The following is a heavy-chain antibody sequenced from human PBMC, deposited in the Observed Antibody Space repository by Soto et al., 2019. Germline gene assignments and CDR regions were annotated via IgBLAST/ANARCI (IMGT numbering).Heavy chain of an antibody. Sequence: QVQLQQWGAGLLKPSETLSLTCVVHGGSLSGHFWSWIRQSPGKGLEWIGEINESGATNHNPSLKSRVTISIDTSKNQFSLKVNSVTAADTAVYYGAGWAGGVMNFGVPKDYWGQGTLVTVSS. CDR2: INESGAT. D-gene: IGHD3-3*01. CDR3: AGWAGGVMNFGVPKDY. V-gene: IGHV4-34*01. J-gene: IGHJ4*02. CDR1: GGSLSGHF.